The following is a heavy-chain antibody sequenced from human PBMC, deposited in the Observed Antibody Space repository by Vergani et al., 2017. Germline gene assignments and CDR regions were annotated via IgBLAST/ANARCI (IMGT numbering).Heavy chain of an antibody. D-gene: IGHD3-22*01. CDR1: GGSISSGSYY. Sequence: QVQLQESGPGLVKPSQTLSLTCTVSGGSISSGSYYWSWIRQPAGKGLEWIGRIYTSGSTNYNPSLKSRVTISADTSKNQFSLKVSSVTAADTAVYVCARGRHPSDRYDSSGYSSWGQGTLVTISS. V-gene: IGHV4-61*02. CDR3: ARGRHPSDRYDSSGYSS. J-gene: IGHJ4*02. CDR2: IYTSGST.